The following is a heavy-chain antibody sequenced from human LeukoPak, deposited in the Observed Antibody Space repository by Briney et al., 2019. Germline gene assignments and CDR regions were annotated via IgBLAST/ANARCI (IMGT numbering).Heavy chain of an antibody. CDR3: ARLSIIAAATIG. CDR1: GYTFTGYY. V-gene: IGHV1-2*06. Sequence: AASVKVSCKASGYTFTGYYMHWVRQAPGQGLEWMGRINPNSGGTNYAQKFQDRVTMTRDTSISTTYMELSRLRSDDTAVYYCARLSIIAAATIGWGQGTLVTVSS. J-gene: IGHJ4*02. CDR2: INPNSGGT. D-gene: IGHD1-26*01.